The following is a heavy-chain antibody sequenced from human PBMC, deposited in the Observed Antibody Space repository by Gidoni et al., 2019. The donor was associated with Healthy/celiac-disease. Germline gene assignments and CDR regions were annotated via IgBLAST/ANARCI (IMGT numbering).Heavy chain of an antibody. Sequence: EVQLLESGGGLVQPGGSLRISCAASGFPFSSYAMSWVRQAPGKGLEWVSAISGSGGSTYYADSVKGRFTISRDNSKNTLYLQMNSLRAEDTAVYYCAKGFDSSGYNDAFDIWGQGTMVTVSS. CDR2: ISGSGGST. CDR3: AKGFDSSGYNDAFDI. D-gene: IGHD3-22*01. J-gene: IGHJ3*02. CDR1: GFPFSSYA. V-gene: IGHV3-23*01.